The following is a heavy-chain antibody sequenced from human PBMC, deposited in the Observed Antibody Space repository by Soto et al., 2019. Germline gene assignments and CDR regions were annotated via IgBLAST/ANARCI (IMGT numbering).Heavy chain of an antibody. V-gene: IGHV3-64D*06. CDR1: GFTFSTYA. J-gene: IGHJ3*02. D-gene: IGHD3-22*01. Sequence: VGSLRLSCSASGFTFSTYAMHWVRQAPGKGLEYVSAISSNGVSTSYADSVKGRFTISRDNSKNTLYLQMSSLRAEDTAVYYCVKGLFDSSGYRVDAFDIWGQGTMVTVSS. CDR3: VKGLFDSSGYRVDAFDI. CDR2: ISSNGVST.